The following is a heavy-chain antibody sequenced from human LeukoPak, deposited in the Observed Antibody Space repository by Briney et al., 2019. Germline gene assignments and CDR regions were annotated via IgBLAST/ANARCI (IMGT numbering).Heavy chain of an antibody. Sequence: GGSLRLSCAASEFSVGSNYMTWVRQAPGKGLEWVSLIYSGGSTYYADSVKGRFTISRDNSKNTLYLQMNSLRAEDTAVYYCARVLNWNYVGYWGQGTLVTVSS. J-gene: IGHJ4*02. CDR3: ARVLNWNYVGY. CDR2: IYSGGST. D-gene: IGHD1-7*01. CDR1: EFSVGSNY. V-gene: IGHV3-66*01.